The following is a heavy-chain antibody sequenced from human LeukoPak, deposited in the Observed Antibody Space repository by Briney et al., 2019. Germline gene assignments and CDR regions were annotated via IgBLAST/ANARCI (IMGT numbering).Heavy chain of an antibody. J-gene: IGHJ4*02. Sequence: GLEWVSAISVSGSTTYYVDSVKGRFTISRDNSKNTLYLQMNSLRVEDTAVYYCAKDMRASYWGQGTLVPVSS. CDR3: AKDMRASY. D-gene: IGHD2-2*01. V-gene: IGHV3-23*01. CDR2: ISVSGSTT.